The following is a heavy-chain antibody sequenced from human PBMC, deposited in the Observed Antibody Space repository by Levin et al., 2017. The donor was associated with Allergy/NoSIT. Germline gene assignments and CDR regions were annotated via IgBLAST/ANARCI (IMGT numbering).Heavy chain of an antibody. CDR1: GFNFDDYA. D-gene: IGHD5-24*01. Sequence: PGGSLRLSCAASGFNFDDYAMHWVRQVPGQGLEWVSGTSWNSDSRRYADSVKGRFTISRDNAKNSLYLQMTSLTPEDTALYYCVKDFGRRDGYNGFDSWGPGTLLTVSS. V-gene: IGHV3-9*01. CDR3: VKDFGRRDGYNGFDS. J-gene: IGHJ5*01. CDR2: TSWNSDSR.